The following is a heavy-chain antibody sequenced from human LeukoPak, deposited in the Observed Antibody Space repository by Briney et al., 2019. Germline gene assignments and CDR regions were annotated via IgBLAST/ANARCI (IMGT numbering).Heavy chain of an antibody. CDR2: IYIAGSK. J-gene: IGHJ4*02. Sequence: LRLAYAPSAFTVTSTYMGSARHPPGNGLEWDSFIYIAGSKYYPDSVRGRFTFSKDDSKNTMSLQMNSLRDEDSAAYYCASGGLGVRKFYSDPFHYWGQGTLVTVSS. CDR1: AFTVTSTY. V-gene: IGHV3-53*01. CDR3: ASGGLGVRKFYSDPFHY. D-gene: IGHD2-15*01.